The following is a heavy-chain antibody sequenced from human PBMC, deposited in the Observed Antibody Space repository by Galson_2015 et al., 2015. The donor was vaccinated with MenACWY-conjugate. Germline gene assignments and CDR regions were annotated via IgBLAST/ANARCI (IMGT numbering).Heavy chain of an antibody. CDR2: IRDTGSL. Sequence: LSLTCTVSGGSISSHYWSWFRQPPGKGLEWIAYIRDTGSLKDNPSLKSRVTMSADKSNNQFSLRLISVTAADTAVYYCARLPRGITMVVVSPWGQGTLVTVSA. D-gene: IGHD3-22*01. CDR3: ARLPRGITMVVVSP. V-gene: IGHV4-59*08. J-gene: IGHJ5*02. CDR1: GGSISSHY.